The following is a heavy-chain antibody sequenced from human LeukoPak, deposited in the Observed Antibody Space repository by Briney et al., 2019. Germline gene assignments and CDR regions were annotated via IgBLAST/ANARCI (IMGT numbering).Heavy chain of an antibody. CDR1: GGSFSGYY. D-gene: IGHD4-11*01. J-gene: IGHJ4*02. Sequence: PSETLSLTCAVYGGSFSGYYWSWIRQPPGKGLEWIGEINHSGSTNYNPSLKSRVTISVDTSKNQFSLKLSSMTAADTAVYYCARGATLTTPKYYFDYWGQGTLVTVSS. V-gene: IGHV4-34*01. CDR2: INHSGST. CDR3: ARGATLTTPKYYFDY.